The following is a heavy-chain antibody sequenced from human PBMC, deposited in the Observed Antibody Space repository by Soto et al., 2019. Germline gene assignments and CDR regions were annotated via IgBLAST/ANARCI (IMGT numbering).Heavy chain of an antibody. D-gene: IGHD2-21*02. CDR3: ARDRRYCGGDCSDDAFDI. V-gene: IGHV4-31*03. Sequence: PSEAVSLTCTVSGGSISSGSYYWSWIRQHPGKGLEWIGYIYYSGSTYYNPSLKSRVTISVDTSKNQFSLKLSSVTAADTAVYYCARDRRYCGGDCSDDAFDIWGQGTMVTVSS. CDR1: GGSISSGSYY. CDR2: IYYSGST. J-gene: IGHJ3*02.